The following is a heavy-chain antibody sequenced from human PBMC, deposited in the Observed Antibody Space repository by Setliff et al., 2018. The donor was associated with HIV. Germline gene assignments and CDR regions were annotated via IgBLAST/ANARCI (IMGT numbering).Heavy chain of an antibody. CDR1: GFTFSSYW. V-gene: IGHV3-7*03. CDR2: IKQGGSEK. CDR3: ARVDDFWSGLGMDV. Sequence: LRLSCAASGFTFSSYWMSWVRQAPGKGLEWVANIKQGGSEKYYVDSVRGRFTISRDNAKNSLYLQMNSLRAEDTAVYYCARVDDFWSGLGMDVWGKGTTVTVSS. D-gene: IGHD3-3*01. J-gene: IGHJ6*04.